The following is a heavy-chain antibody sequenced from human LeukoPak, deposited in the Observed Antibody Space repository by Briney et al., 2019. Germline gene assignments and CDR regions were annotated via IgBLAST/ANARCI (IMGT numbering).Heavy chain of an antibody. Sequence: ASVKVSCKASGYTFTGYYMHWVRQAPGQGLEWMGWINPNSGGTNYAQKFQGRVTMTRDTSISTAYMELSRLRSDDTAVYYCARDYYGSGSYYPDWGQGTLVTVSS. CDR2: INPNSGGT. CDR1: GYTFTGYY. CDR3: ARDYYGSGSYYPD. J-gene: IGHJ4*02. D-gene: IGHD3-10*01. V-gene: IGHV1-2*02.